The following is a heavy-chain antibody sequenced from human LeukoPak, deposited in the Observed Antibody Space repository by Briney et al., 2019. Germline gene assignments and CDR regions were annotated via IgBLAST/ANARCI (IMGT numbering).Heavy chain of an antibody. D-gene: IGHD2-8*01. CDR3: ARGMYAEYFQH. J-gene: IGHJ1*01. CDR2: THPNSGGT. Sequence: EASVKVSCKASGYTFTGYYMHWVRQAPGQGLEWMGWTHPNSGGTNYAQKFQGRVTMTRDTSVTTAYMELSRLRSDDTAVYYCARGMYAEYFQHWGQGTLVTVSS. V-gene: IGHV1-2*02. CDR1: GYTFTGYY.